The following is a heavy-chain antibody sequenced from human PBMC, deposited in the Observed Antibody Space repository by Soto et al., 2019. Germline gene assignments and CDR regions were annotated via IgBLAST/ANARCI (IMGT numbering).Heavy chain of an antibody. D-gene: IGHD5-18*01. CDR3: ARESHTAMVYFDY. J-gene: IGHJ4*02. Sequence: SETLSLTCTVSGGSISSGGYYWSWIRQHPGKGLEWIGYIYYSGSTYYNPSLKSRVTISVDTSKNQFSLKLSSVTAADTAVYYCARESHTAMVYFDYWGQGTLVTVSS. V-gene: IGHV4-31*03. CDR1: GGSISSGGYY. CDR2: IYYSGST.